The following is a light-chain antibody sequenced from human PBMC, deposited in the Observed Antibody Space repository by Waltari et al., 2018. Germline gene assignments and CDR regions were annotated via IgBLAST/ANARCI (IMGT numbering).Light chain of an antibody. CDR2: DAS. CDR1: QSVSRT. Sequence: ELVLTHSPGTLSLSPGESAPHSCRASQSVSRTLAWYQQKPGQAPRLLIYDASSRATGIPDRFSGSGSGTDFSLTISRLEPEDFAVYYCQKYGTLPATFGQGTKVEIK. CDR3: QKYGTLPAT. J-gene: IGKJ1*01. V-gene: IGKV3-20*01.